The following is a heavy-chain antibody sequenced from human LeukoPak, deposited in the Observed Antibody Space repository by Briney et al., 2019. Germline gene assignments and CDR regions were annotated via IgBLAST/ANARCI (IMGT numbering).Heavy chain of an antibody. V-gene: IGHV4-39*07. J-gene: IGHJ4*02. Sequence: PSETLSLTCTVSGGSISSGSYYWGWIRQPPGKGLEWIGTMYHSGNPYYNPSLQSRVTISVDTSKNQFSLKLISVTAADTAVYYCARFATGGLYYFDYWGQGTLVIVSS. CDR3: ARFATGGLYYFDY. CDR1: GGSISSGSYY. CDR2: MYHSGNP. D-gene: IGHD6-19*01.